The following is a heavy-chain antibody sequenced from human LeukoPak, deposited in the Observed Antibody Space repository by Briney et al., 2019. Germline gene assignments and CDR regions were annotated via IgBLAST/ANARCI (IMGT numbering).Heavy chain of an antibody. Sequence: GGSLRLSCAASGFPFSNYWTHWVRQAPGKGRVWVSRVNSDGSTTNYADSVKGRFTLSRDNAENTLYMRMNSLRPEDTAVYYCARGYYSSSRFDSWGQGTLVSVSS. CDR1: GFPFSNYW. CDR2: VNSDGSTT. V-gene: IGHV3-74*01. J-gene: IGHJ4*02. D-gene: IGHD6-13*01. CDR3: ARGYYSSSRFDS.